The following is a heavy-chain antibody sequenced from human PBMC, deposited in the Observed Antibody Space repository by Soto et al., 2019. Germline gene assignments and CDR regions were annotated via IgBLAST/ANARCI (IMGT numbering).Heavy chain of an antibody. CDR1: GGSISSYY. CDR2: IYYSGST. CDR3: ARTWFGDNFDY. J-gene: IGHJ4*02. Sequence: QVQLQESGPGLVKPSETLSLTCTVSGGSISSYYWSWIRQPPGKGLEWIGYIYYSGSTNYNPSLKSRVTISVETSENQVSLKLSSVTAADTAVYYCARTWFGDNFDYWGQGTLVTVSS. V-gene: IGHV4-59*08. D-gene: IGHD3-10*01.